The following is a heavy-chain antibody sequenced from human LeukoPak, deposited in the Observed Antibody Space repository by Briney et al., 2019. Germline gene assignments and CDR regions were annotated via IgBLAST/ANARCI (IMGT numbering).Heavy chain of an antibody. Sequence: SQTLSLTCTVSGGSISSGGYYWSWIRQHPGKGLEWFGYIYYSGSPYYNPSLKSRVTISVDTSKNQFSLKLSSVTAADTAVYYCARAQYLVGPIAAAGTPLTWWFDPWGQGTLVTVSS. D-gene: IGHD6-13*01. V-gene: IGHV4-31*03. CDR2: IYYSGSP. J-gene: IGHJ5*02. CDR1: GGSISSGGYY. CDR3: ARAQYLVGPIAAAGTPLTWWFDP.